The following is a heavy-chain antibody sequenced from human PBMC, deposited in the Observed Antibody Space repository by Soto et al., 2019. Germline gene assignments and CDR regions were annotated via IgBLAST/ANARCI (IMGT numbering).Heavy chain of an antibody. Sequence: SETLSLTCAVYGGSFSGYYWSWIRQPPGKVLEWIGEINHSGSTNYNPSLKSRVTISVDTSKNQFSLKRSSVTAAETALYYCSTSHHIQAVAYWGQGTLVNVSS. D-gene: IGHD1-1*01. J-gene: IGHJ4*02. CDR1: GGSFSGYY. CDR2: INHSGST. CDR3: STSHHIQAVAY. V-gene: IGHV4-34*01.